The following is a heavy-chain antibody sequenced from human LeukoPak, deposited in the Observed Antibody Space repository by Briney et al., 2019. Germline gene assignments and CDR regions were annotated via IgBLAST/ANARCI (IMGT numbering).Heavy chain of an antibody. D-gene: IGHD4-11*01. J-gene: IGHJ5*02. CDR1: GFTVSSNY. V-gene: IGHV3-53*01. Sequence: GGSLRLSCAASGFTVSSNYMSWVRQAPGKGLEWVSVIYSGGSTYYADSVKGRFTISRDNSKNTLYLQMNSLRAEDTAVYYCAREEDSNPSWFDPWGQGTLVTVSS. CDR3: AREEDSNPSWFDP. CDR2: IYSGGST.